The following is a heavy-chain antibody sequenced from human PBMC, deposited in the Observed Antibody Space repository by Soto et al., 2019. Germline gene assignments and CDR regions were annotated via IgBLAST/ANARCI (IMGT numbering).Heavy chain of an antibody. D-gene: IGHD3-22*01. CDR1: GFTVSSNY. CDR3: AKGKDYYDSSGYYDY. V-gene: IGHV3-23*01. CDR2: ISGSGGST. J-gene: IGHJ4*02. Sequence: GGSLRLSCAASGFTVSSNYMSWVRQAPGKGLEWVSAISGSGGSTYYADSVKGRFTISRDNSKNTLYLQMNSLRAEDTAVDYCAKGKDYYDSSGYYDYWGQGTLVTVSS.